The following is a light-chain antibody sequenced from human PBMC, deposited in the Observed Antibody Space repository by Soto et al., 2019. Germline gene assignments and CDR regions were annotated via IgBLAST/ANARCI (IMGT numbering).Light chain of an antibody. J-gene: IGKJ4*01. Sequence: DIVLTQSPGTLSLSPGERATLSCMASQSVSSSYLAWYQQKPGQAPRLLIYVASSRATGIPDRFSGSGYGTDCTLTISRLEPDDLAVYYCQQYGSSTLTFGGGTKVEIK. CDR1: QSVSSSY. V-gene: IGKV3-20*01. CDR3: QQYGSSTLT. CDR2: VAS.